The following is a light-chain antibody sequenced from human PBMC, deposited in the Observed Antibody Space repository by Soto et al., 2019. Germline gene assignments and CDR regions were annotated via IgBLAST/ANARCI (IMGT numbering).Light chain of an antibody. CDR2: FGS. CDR1: QSLLYNNTYNY. J-gene: IGKJ5*01. CDR3: MQALQSLT. V-gene: IGKV2-28*01. Sequence: EIVMTQSPLTLPVTSGEPASISCRSSQSLLYNNTYNYLDWYVPKPGKSPKLLIYFGSNRAPGVPDRLSGSGSGTDFTLKINRVEAEDFGTYYCMQALQSLTFGQGTRLEIK.